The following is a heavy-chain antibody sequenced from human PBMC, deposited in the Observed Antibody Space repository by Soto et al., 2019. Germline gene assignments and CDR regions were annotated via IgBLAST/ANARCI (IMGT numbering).Heavy chain of an antibody. CDR2: ISKDGDNK. Sequence: QVLLVESGGGVVQPGRSLRLSCSASGFTFSNSAMHWVRQAPGKGLEWVAVISKDGDNKYYANSLKGRFTISRDNSKNTLYLQMNSLRPEDTAVYYCATRTIRTPEYWGQGTLVTVSS. V-gene: IGHV3-30-3*01. D-gene: IGHD2-2*02. CDR3: ATRTIRTPEY. CDR1: GFTFSNSA. J-gene: IGHJ4*02.